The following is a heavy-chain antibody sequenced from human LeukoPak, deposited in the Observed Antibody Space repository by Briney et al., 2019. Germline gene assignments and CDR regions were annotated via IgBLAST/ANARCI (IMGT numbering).Heavy chain of an antibody. CDR1: GFTFSSSA. CDR2: IYSDGSRT. D-gene: IGHD1-26*01. V-gene: IGHV3-74*01. Sequence: GGSLRLSCAASGFTFSSSAMSWVRQAPGKGLEWVSRIYSDGSRTNYADSVKGRFTISGDNAKNTLYLQMNSLRAEDTAVYYCARSGRGGAFDIWGQGTMVTVSS. J-gene: IGHJ3*02. CDR3: ARSGRGGAFDI.